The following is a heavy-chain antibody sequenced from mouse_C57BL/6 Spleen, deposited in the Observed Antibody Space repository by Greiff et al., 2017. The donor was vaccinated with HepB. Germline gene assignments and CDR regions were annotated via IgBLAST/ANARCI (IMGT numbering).Heavy chain of an antibody. J-gene: IGHJ2*01. CDR2: IYPGDGDT. CDR1: GYAFSSYW. V-gene: IGHV1-80*01. Sequence: QVHVKQSGAELVKPGASVKISCKASGYAFSSYWMNWVKQRPGKGLEWIGQIYPGDGDTNYNGKFKGKATLTADKSSSTAYMQLSSLTSEDSAVYFCARSSGGYPFDYWGQGTTLTVSS. CDR3: ARSSGGYPFDY. D-gene: IGHD2-2*01.